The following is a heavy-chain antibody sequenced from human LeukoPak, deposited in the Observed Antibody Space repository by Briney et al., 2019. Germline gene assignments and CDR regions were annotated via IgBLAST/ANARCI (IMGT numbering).Heavy chain of an antibody. CDR3: ASRYSSSWYVLDY. J-gene: IGHJ4*02. CDR1: GFTFSSYA. CDR2: ISYDGSNE. Sequence: GGSLRLSCAASGFTFSSYAMHWVRQAPGKGLEWVAVISYDGSNEYYADSVKGRFTISRDNSKNTLYLQMNSLRAEDTAVYYCASRYSSSWYVLDYWGQGTLVTVSP. V-gene: IGHV3-30-3*01. D-gene: IGHD6-13*01.